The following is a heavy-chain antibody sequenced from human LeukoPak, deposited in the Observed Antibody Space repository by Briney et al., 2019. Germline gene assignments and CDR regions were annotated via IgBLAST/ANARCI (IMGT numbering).Heavy chain of an antibody. CDR3: TRDQLPWMATPNYFDY. D-gene: IGHD5-24*01. CDR2: ISSSGKSI. CDR1: GFTFSSHG. V-gene: IGHV3-21*01. J-gene: IGHJ4*02. Sequence: NPGGSLRLSCAASGFTFSSHGMAWVRQAPGKGLEWVSFISSSGKSIYYADSLKGRLTISRDNAKNSLYVQMNSLREEDTAVYYCTRDQLPWMATPNYFDYWGQGILVIVSS.